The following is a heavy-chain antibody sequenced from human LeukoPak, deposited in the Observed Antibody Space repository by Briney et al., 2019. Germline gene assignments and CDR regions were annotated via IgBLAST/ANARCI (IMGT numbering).Heavy chain of an antibody. V-gene: IGHV3-48*03. CDR1: GFTFSSYE. Sequence: GGSLRLSCAASGFTFSSYEMNWVRQAPGKELEWVSYISSSGSTIYYADSVKGRFTISRDNAKNSLYLQMNSLRAEDTAVYYCARVWHCTGTSCYDYWGQGTLVTVSS. CDR2: ISSSGSTI. CDR3: ARVWHCTGTSCYDY. J-gene: IGHJ4*02. D-gene: IGHD2-2*01.